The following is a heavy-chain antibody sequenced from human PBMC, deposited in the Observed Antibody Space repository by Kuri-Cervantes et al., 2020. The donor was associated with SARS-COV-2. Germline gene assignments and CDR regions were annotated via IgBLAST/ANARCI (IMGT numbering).Heavy chain of an antibody. Sequence: GGSLRLSCAASGFTFSSYSMNWVRQAPGKGLGWVSSISSSSSYIYYADSVKGRFTISRDNAKNSLYLQMNSLRAEDTAVYYRARDMSKGQWLERGWFDPWGQGTLVTVSS. CDR1: GFTFSSYS. V-gene: IGHV3-21*04. D-gene: IGHD6-19*01. J-gene: IGHJ5*02. CDR3: ARDMSKGQWLERGWFDP. CDR2: ISSSSSYI.